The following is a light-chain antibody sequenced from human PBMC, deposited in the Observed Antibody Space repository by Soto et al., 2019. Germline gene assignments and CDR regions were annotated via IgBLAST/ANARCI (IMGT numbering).Light chain of an antibody. Sequence: DIQMTQSPSSLSASVGGRLTITCRASQDITTYLAWYQQKSGKPPKLLIYAASTLQAGVPSRFSGGGSGTEFTLTGSSLQPDDFATYYCHQYHNFPRTFGQGTKVDIK. V-gene: IGKV1-27*01. J-gene: IGKJ1*01. CDR3: HQYHNFPRT. CDR2: AAS. CDR1: QDITTY.